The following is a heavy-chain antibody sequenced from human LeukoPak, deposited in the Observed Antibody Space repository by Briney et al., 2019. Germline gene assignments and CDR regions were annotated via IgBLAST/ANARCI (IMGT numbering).Heavy chain of an antibody. V-gene: IGHV4-61*01. CDR2: IYYSGST. Sequence: SETLSLTCTVSGGSVSSGSYYWSWIRQPPGKGLEWIGYIYYSGSTNYNPSLKSRVTISVDTSKNQFSLKLSSVTAADTAVYYCAGAVGDYTPGRTYYYYGMDVWGQGTTVTVSS. CDR1: GGSVSSGSYY. CDR3: AGAVGDYTPGRTYYYYGMDV. J-gene: IGHJ6*02. D-gene: IGHD2-2*02.